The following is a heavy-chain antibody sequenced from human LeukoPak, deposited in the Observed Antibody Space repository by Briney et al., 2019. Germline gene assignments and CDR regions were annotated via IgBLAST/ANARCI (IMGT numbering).Heavy chain of an antibody. D-gene: IGHD2-2*01. J-gene: IGHJ6*03. CDR1: GYTFTSYG. Sequence: GASVKVSCKASGYTFTSYGISWVRQAPGQGLEWMGWISAYNGNTNYAQKLQGRVTMTTDTSTSTAYIELRSLRADDTAVYYLARAFSRCRSTSCYAYYYYYMDVWGKGTTVTIS. CDR3: ARAFSRCRSTSCYAYYYYYMDV. CDR2: ISAYNGNT. V-gene: IGHV1-18*01.